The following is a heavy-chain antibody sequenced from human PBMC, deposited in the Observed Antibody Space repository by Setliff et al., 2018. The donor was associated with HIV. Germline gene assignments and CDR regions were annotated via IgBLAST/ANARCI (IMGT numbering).Heavy chain of an antibody. J-gene: IGHJ4*02. D-gene: IGHD3-9*01. Sequence: PGESLKISCTASGFTFSDSVMHWVRQPPGKGLEWVAAISVDGSGKFYADSVKGRFTISRDNSRNTLYLQMNSLRDEDTAVYYCAREHDSLTGYSFDFWGQGTLVTVSS. CDR2: ISVDGSGK. V-gene: IGHV3-30*01. CDR3: AREHDSLTGYSFDF. CDR1: GFTFSDSV.